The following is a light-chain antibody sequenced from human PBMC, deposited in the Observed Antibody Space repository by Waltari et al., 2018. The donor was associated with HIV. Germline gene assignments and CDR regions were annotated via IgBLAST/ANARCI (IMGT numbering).Light chain of an antibody. CDR3: MQALQTPPT. V-gene: IGKV2-28*01. CDR1: QRLLHSNGYNY. J-gene: IGKJ1*01. Sequence: DIVMTQSPLSLPVTPGEPASISCRSRQRLLHSNGYNYSDWYMQKPGQSPQLLIYLGSNRASGVPDRFSGSGSGTDFTLKISRVEAEDVGVYYCMQALQTPPTFGQGTKVEIK. CDR2: LGS.